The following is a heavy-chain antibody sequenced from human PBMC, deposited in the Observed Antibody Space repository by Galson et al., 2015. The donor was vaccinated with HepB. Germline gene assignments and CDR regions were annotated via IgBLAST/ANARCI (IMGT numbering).Heavy chain of an antibody. D-gene: IGHD2-15*01. CDR3: ARDTGYGSCYFGQLCQPFDY. CDR2: ISAYNGNT. Sequence: SVKVSCKASGYTFTSYGISWVRQAPGQGLEWTGWISAYNGNTNYAQKLQGRVTMTTDTSTSTAYMELRSLRSDDTAVYYCARDTGYGSCYFGQLCQPFDYWGQGTPVTVSS. CDR1: GYTFTSYG. V-gene: IGHV1-18*01. J-gene: IGHJ4*02.